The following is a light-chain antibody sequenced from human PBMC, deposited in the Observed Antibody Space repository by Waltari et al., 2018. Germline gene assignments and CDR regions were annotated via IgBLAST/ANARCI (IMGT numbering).Light chain of an antibody. CDR3: CTSVGDHAWV. Sequence: QSALTQPRSVSGSPGQSVTISCTGTSSYVGRLNYVSWHQQHPGKAPKLLIYDVNKRPSGVPDGFSGSRSGNTASLTISGLQADDESDYYCCTSVGDHAWVCGGGTRLTVV. V-gene: IGLV2-11*01. CDR2: DVN. J-gene: IGLJ3*02. CDR1: SSYVGRLNY.